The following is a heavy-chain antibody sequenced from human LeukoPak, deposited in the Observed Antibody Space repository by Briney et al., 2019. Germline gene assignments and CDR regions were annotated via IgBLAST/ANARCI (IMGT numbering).Heavy chain of an antibody. CDR1: GFTFSGYW. D-gene: IGHD2-8*02. CDR2: TKLDGSEK. Sequence: GGSLRLSCAASGFTFSGYWMTWVRQAPGKGLEWVANTKLDGSEKYYVDSVKGRFTISRDNAKNSLYLQMNSLRAVDTAVYYCARVSVVSYYFDYWGQGTLVTVSS. V-gene: IGHV3-7*01. CDR3: ARVSVVSYYFDY. J-gene: IGHJ4*02.